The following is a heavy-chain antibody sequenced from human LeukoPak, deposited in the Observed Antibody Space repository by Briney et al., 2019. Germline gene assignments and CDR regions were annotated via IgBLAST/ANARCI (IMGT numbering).Heavy chain of an antibody. J-gene: IGHJ4*02. CDR2: IYHSGST. V-gene: IGHV4-30-2*01. CDR3: ARGPGGVPYCGGDCRPLDY. D-gene: IGHD2-21*02. Sequence: PSETLSLTCAVSGGSISSGGYSWSWIRQPPGKGLEWIGYIYHSGSTYYNPSLKSRVTISVDRSKNQFSLKLSSVTAADTAVYYCARGPGGVPYCGGDCRPLDYWGQGTLVTVSS. CDR1: GGSISSGGYS.